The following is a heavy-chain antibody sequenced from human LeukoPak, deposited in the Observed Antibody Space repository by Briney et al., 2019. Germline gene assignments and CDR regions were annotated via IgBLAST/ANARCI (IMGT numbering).Heavy chain of an antibody. J-gene: IGHJ4*02. CDR1: GNTFSNYG. CDR3: ARAPDYFESSENGMDV. V-gene: IGHV7-4-1*02. Sequence: ASVKVSCKASGNTFSNYGLNWVRQAPGQGPEWMGWISTKTGDPMYAQGFTGRFVFSLDTSISTAYLQISSLKAEDTAVYYCARAPDYFESSENGMDVWGQGTLVTVSS. D-gene: IGHD3-22*01. CDR2: ISTKTGDP.